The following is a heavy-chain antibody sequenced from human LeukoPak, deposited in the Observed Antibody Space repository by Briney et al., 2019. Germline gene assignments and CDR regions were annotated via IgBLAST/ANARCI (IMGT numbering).Heavy chain of an antibody. V-gene: IGHV1-2*02. D-gene: IGHD3-10*01. CDR2: INPNSGGT. CDR3: ARDRSKYLGGAFDI. Sequence: ASVKVSCKASGYTFTGYYMHWVRQAPGQGLEWMGWINPNSGGTNYAQKFQGGVTMTRDTSISTAYMELSRLRSDDTAVYYCARDRSKYLGGAFDIWGQGTMVTVSS. J-gene: IGHJ3*02. CDR1: GYTFTGYY.